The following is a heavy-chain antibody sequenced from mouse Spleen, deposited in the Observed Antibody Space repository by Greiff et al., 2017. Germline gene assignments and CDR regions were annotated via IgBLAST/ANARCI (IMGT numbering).Heavy chain of an antibody. D-gene: IGHD3-1*01. J-gene: IGHJ2*01. V-gene: IGHV1-14*01. CDR1: GYTFTSYV. CDR3: ARDPTARATNY. CDR2: INPYTDGT. Sequence: VLLQQSGPELVKPGASVKISCKASGYTFTSYVMHWVKQKPGQGLEWIGYINPYTDGTNYNEKFKGKATLTSDKSSSTAYMELSSLTSEDSAVYFCARDPTARATNYRGQGTTLTVSS.